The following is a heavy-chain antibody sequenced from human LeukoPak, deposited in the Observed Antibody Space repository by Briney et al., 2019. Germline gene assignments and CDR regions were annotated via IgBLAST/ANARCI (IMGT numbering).Heavy chain of an antibody. CDR2: ISAAGSNT. CDR3: AKEKGNWGSSYDY. CDR1: GFTFGSYA. Sequence: GGSLRLSCAASGFTFGSYAMTWVRQAPGKGLERVSSISAAGSNTQYADSVKGRFTISRDNSKTTLYLQMNSLSAEDTAVYYCAKEKGNWGSSYDYWGQGTLVTVSS. D-gene: IGHD7-27*01. V-gene: IGHV3-23*01. J-gene: IGHJ4*02.